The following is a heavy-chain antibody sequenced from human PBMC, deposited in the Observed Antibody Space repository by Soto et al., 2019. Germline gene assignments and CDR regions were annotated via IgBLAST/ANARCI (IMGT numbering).Heavy chain of an antibody. D-gene: IGHD2-15*01. CDR1: GASISRGGSY. V-gene: IGHV4-31*03. J-gene: IGHJ4*02. CDR3: ARANYGGNYIDS. CDR2: IYNSGST. Sequence: PSETLSLTCTVSGASISRGGSYWSWIRQHPGKGLEWIGYIYNSGSTYYNPSLKSRLTISPDTSNNQFSLKLSSVTAADTAVYHCARANYGGNYIDSWGQGTLVTVYS.